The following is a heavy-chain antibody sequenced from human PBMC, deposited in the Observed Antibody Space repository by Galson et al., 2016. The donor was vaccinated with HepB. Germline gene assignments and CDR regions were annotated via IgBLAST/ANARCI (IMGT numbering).Heavy chain of an antibody. CDR1: GGTFSTYA. V-gene: IGHV1-69*13. J-gene: IGHJ6*02. CDR3: ARAVIPDYCSSGSCPFYYYAMDV. CDR2: IIPIFSTA. Sequence: SVKVPCKASGGTFSTYAISWVRQAPGQGLEWMGGIIPIFSTANYAQKFQFTVTISADESTTTAYMELSSLRSEDTAVYFCARAVIPDYCSSGSCPFYYYAMDVWGQGTMVTVS. D-gene: IGHD2-15*01.